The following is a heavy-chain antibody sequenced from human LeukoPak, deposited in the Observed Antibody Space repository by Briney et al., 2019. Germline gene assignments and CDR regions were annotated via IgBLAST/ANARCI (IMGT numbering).Heavy chain of an antibody. V-gene: IGHV3-21*01. CDR2: ISSSSSYI. J-gene: IGHJ6*03. CDR1: GFTFSSYS. Sequence: GGSLRLSCAASGFTFSSYSMNWVRQAPGKGLEWVSSISSSSSYIYYADSVKGRFTISRDNAKNSLYLQMNSLRAEDTAVYYCARDRQIAARPYYYYMDVWGKGTTVTVSS. D-gene: IGHD6-6*01. CDR3: ARDRQIAARPYYYYMDV.